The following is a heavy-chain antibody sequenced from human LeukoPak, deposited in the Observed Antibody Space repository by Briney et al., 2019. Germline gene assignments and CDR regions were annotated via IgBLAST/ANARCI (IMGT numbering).Heavy chain of an antibody. CDR3: ARHARAKEIQDTAMEYYFDY. Sequence: SETLSLTCTVSGGSISSYYWSWIRQPPGKGLEWIGYIYYSGSTNYNPSLKSRVTISVDTSKNQFSLKLSSVTAADTAVYYCARHARAKEIQDTAMEYYFDYWGQGTLVTVSS. V-gene: IGHV4-59*08. CDR2: IYYSGST. CDR1: GGSISSYY. D-gene: IGHD5-18*01. J-gene: IGHJ4*02.